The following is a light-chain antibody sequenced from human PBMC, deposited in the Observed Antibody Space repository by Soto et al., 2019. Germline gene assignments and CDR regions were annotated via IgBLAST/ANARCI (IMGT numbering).Light chain of an antibody. CDR2: DVS. Sequence: QSALTQPRSVSGSPGQSVTISCTGTSSDVGGYNYVSWYQQHPGKAPKLIIYDVSKRPSGVPDRFSGSKSVNTASLTISGLQAEDEADYYCCSYAGSYTYVFGPGTKLTVL. CDR1: SSDVGGYNY. J-gene: IGLJ1*01. V-gene: IGLV2-11*01. CDR3: CSYAGSYTYV.